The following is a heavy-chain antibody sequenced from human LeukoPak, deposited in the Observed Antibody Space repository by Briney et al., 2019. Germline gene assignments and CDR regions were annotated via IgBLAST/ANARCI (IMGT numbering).Heavy chain of an antibody. J-gene: IGHJ6*02. V-gene: IGHV4-34*01. CDR2: INHSGST. CDR3: AREKDYYGSGSYYKGYGMDV. Sequence: PSETLSLTCAVYGGSFSGYYWSWIRQPPGKGLEWIGEINHSGSTNYNPSLKSRVTISVDTSKNQFSLKLSSVTAADTAVYYCAREKDYYGSGSYYKGYGMDVWGQGTTVTVSS. CDR1: GGSFSGYY. D-gene: IGHD3-10*01.